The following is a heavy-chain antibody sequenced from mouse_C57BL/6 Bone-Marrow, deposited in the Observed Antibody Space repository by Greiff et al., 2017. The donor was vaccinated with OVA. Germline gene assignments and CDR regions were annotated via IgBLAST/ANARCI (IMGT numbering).Heavy chain of an antibody. CDR3: ARNLYDYDRGGFDY. CDR2: IWTGGGT. Sequence: QVQLQQSGPGLVAPSQSLSITCTVSGFSLTSYAISWVRQPPGKGLEWLGVIWTGGGTNYNSALKSRLSISKDNSKSQVFLKMNSLQTDDTARYYCARNLYDYDRGGFDYWGQGTTLTVSS. V-gene: IGHV2-9-1*01. J-gene: IGHJ2*01. D-gene: IGHD2-4*01. CDR1: GFSLTSYA.